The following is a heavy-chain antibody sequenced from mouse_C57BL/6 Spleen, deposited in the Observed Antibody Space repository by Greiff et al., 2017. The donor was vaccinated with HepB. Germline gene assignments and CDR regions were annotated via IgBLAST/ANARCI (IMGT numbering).Heavy chain of an antibody. Sequence: QVQLKQPGAELVMPGASVKLSCKASGYTFTSYWMHWVKQRPGQGLEWIGEIDPSDSYTNYNQKFKGKSTLTVDKSSSTAYMQLSSLTSEDSAVYYCARGTAQAAMDYWGQGTSVTVSS. CDR2: IDPSDSYT. CDR3: ARGTAQAAMDY. V-gene: IGHV1-69*01. CDR1: GYTFTSYW. D-gene: IGHD3-2*02. J-gene: IGHJ4*01.